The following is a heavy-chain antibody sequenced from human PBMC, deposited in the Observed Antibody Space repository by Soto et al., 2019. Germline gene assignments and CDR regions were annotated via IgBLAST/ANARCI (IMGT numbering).Heavy chain of an antibody. Sequence: QVQLQESGPGLVKSSETLSLTCTVSGGSVSSEHYYWNWIRQPPGKGLEWIGYFYYTGSTNYNPSLESRLTMSVDMSKNHFSLKLNSVTAADTAVYYYAGGTDGKKVAYWGQGTLVTVSS. V-gene: IGHV4-61*03. CDR1: GGSVSSEHYY. CDR2: FYYTGST. D-gene: IGHD5-12*01. J-gene: IGHJ4*02. CDR3: AGGTDGKKVAY.